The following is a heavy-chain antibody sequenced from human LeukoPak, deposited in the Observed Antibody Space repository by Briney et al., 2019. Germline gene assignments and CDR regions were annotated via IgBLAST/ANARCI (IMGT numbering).Heavy chain of an antibody. V-gene: IGHV4-61*02. CDR3: ARAVGSGSFQTYYYYMDV. CDR2: IHSTGST. CDR1: GGSISSGSYY. J-gene: IGHJ6*03. Sequence: SETLSLTCTVSGGSISSGSYYWSWIRQPAGKGLEWIGRIHSTGSTNYNPSLTGRVTVSLDTSKNQFSLRLSSVTAADTAVYYCARAVGSGSFQTYYYYMDVWGKGTTVTISS. D-gene: IGHD3-10*01.